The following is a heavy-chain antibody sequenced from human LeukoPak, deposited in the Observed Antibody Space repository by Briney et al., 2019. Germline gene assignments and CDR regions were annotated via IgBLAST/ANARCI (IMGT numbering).Heavy chain of an antibody. CDR3: ARDEGVGERGAY. V-gene: IGHV1-2*02. J-gene: IGHJ4*02. Sequence: GASVKVSCKASGYTFTGYYMHWVRQAPGQGLEWMGWINPNSGGTNYAQKFQGRVTMTRDTSISTAYMELSRLRSDDTAMYYCARDEGVGERGAYWGQGTLVTVSS. D-gene: IGHD3-16*01. CDR2: INPNSGGT. CDR1: GYTFTGYY.